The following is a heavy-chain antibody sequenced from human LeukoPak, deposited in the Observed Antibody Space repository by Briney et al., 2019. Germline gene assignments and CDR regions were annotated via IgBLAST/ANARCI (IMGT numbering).Heavy chain of an antibody. CDR2: IYSGGST. Sequence: GGSLRLSCAPSGFTVSSNYMSWVRQPAGEGLGSVSVIYSGGSTYYADSVKGRFTIARDNSKNTLYLQMNSLRAEDTAVYYCATDGYSGSTTPLRYWGQGTLVSVSS. CDR1: GFTVSSNY. V-gene: IGHV3-66*01. CDR3: ATDGYSGSTTPLRY. D-gene: IGHD1-26*01. J-gene: IGHJ4*02.